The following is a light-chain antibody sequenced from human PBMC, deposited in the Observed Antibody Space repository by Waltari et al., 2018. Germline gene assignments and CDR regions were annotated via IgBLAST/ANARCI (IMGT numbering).Light chain of an antibody. CDR1: QGIRNN. Sequence: DIQLTQSPSSLSASVGDRVTITCRASQGIRNNLVWYQQKPGSLPKLLLYGASTLQSGVPSRFSGSGSGTDFTLTISRLEPEDFAVYYCQQYGSSPRYTFGQGTKLEIK. V-gene: IGKV1-27*01. J-gene: IGKJ2*01. CDR3: QQYGSSPRYT. CDR2: GAS.